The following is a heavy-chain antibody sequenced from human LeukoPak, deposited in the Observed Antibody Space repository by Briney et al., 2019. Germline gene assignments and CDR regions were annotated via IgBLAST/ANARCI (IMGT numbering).Heavy chain of an antibody. CDR2: IIPIFGTA. V-gene: IGHV1-69*13. J-gene: IGHJ6*02. CDR3: ARVTAPSSYYYGMDV. Sequence: ASVKVSCKASGGTFSNYAISWVRQAPGQGLEWMGGIIPIFGTANYAQKFQGRVTITADESTSTAYMELSSLRSEDTAVYYCARVTAPSSYYYGMDVWGQGTTVTVSS. CDR1: GGTFSNYA.